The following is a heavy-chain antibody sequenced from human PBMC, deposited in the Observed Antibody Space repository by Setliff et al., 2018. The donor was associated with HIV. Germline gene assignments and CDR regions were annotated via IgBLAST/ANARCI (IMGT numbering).Heavy chain of an antibody. J-gene: IGHJ3*02. V-gene: IGHV4-61*09. Sequence: PSETLSLTCTVSGGSINSGSYYWSWIRQPAGKGLEWIGHIYTSGSTNYNPSLKSRVTISVDTSKNQFSLKLTSVTAADTAVYYCARIPTNITPNGFDIWGQGTMVTVSS. CDR1: GGSINSGSYY. CDR3: ARIPTNITPNGFDI. CDR2: IYTSGST. D-gene: IGHD1-1*01.